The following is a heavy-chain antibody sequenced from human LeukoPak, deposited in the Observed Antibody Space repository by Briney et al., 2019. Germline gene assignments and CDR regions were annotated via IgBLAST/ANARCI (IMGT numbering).Heavy chain of an antibody. V-gene: IGHV3-9*01. CDR2: ISWNSGSI. D-gene: IGHD4-17*01. CDR3: AKDERDGDHGGGAFDI. CDR1: GFTFDDYA. Sequence: GGSLRLSCAASGFTFDDYAMHWVRQAPGKGLEWVSGISWNSGSIGYADSVKGRFTISRDNAKNSLYLQMNSLRAEDTALYYCAKDERDGDHGGGAFDIWGQGTMVTVSS. J-gene: IGHJ3*02.